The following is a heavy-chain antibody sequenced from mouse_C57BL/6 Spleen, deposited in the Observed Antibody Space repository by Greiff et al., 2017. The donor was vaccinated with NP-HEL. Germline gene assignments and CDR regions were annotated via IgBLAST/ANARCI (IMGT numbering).Heavy chain of an antibody. D-gene: IGHD3-3*01. CDR1: GFTFSDYG. Sequence: EVLLVESGGGLVKPGGSLKLSCAASGFTFSDYGMHWVRQAPEKGLEWVAYISSGSSTNYYADTVKGRFTISRDNAKNTLFLQMTSLRSEDTAMYYCARPQRDDYFDDWGPGTTLTVSS. CDR2: ISSGSSTN. V-gene: IGHV5-17*01. CDR3: ARPQRDDYFDD. J-gene: IGHJ2*01.